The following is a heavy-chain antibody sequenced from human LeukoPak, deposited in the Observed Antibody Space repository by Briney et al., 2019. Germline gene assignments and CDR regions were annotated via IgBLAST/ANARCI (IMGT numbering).Heavy chain of an antibody. V-gene: IGHV4-39*01. CDR2: IYYSGST. Sequence: SETLSLTCTVSGGSISSSSYYWGWIRQPPGKGLEWIGSIYYSGSTYYNPSLKSRVTISVDTSKNQFSLKLSSVTAADTAVYYCARHPAGYNYKCYFDYWGQGTLVTVSS. CDR3: ARHPAGYNYKCYFDY. CDR1: GGSISSSSYY. D-gene: IGHD5-24*01. J-gene: IGHJ4*02.